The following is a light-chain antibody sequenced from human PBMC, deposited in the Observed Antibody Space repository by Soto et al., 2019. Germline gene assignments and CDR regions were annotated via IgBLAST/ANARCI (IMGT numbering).Light chain of an antibody. Sequence: EIVLTQSPGTLSLSPGERATLSCRASQSVSSNYLAWYQQKPGQTPRLLIYGASSRATGIRDRFSGSGSGTDITLTISRLEPEDFAVYYCQQYGSSPYTFGQGTKLEIK. V-gene: IGKV3-20*01. CDR3: QQYGSSPYT. J-gene: IGKJ2*01. CDR2: GAS. CDR1: QSVSSNY.